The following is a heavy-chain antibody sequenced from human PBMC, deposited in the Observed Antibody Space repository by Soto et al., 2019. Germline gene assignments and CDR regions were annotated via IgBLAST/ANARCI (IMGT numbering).Heavy chain of an antibody. CDR3: ARGQDSSRWYYYHGMDV. V-gene: IGHV1-8*02. J-gene: IGHJ6*02. Sequence: ASVNVSCKASGYTFTSYGISWVRQAPGQGLEWMGWMNPNSGNTGYAQKFQGRVTMTRNTSISTAYMELSSLRSEDTAVYYCARGQDSSRWYYYHGMDVWGQGTTVTVSS. CDR2: MNPNSGNT. D-gene: IGHD6-13*01. CDR1: GYTFTSYG.